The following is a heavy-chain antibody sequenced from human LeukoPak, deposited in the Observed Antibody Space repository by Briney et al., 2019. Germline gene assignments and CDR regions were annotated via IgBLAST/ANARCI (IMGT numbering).Heavy chain of an antibody. CDR1: GGSISSGRSY. J-gene: IGHJ3*02. V-gene: IGHV4-31*03. CDR3: ARHSRSAYTGYENAFDI. Sequence: RASETLSLTCTVSGGSISSGRSYWSWIRQHPGKGLEWIGYIFYSGNTYYNPSLKTRITMSVDTSKNQFSLKLNSVTAADTGIYYCARHSRSAYTGYENAFDIWGQGTMVTVSS. CDR2: IFYSGNT. D-gene: IGHD5-12*01.